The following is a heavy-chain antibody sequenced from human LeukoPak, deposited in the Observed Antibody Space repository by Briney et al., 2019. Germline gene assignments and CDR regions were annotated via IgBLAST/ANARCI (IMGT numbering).Heavy chain of an antibody. V-gene: IGHV3-23*01. CDR2: ISGSGGST. J-gene: IGHJ1*01. CDR3: AKDPSSGWSEYFQH. D-gene: IGHD6-19*01. Sequence: PGGSLRLSCAASGFTFSSYAMSWVRQAPGKGLEWVSAISGSGGSTYYTDSVKGRFTISRDNSQNTLYLQMNSLRAEDTAVYYCAKDPSSGWSEYFQHWGQGTLVTVSS. CDR1: GFTFSSYA.